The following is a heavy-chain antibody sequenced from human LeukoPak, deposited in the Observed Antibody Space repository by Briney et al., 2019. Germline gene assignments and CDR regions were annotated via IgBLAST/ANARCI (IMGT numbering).Heavy chain of an antibody. CDR1: GFTFSSYA. CDR3: ARERANCHFDY. Sequence: PGRSLRLSCAASGFTFSSYAMHWVRQAPGKGLEYVSAISSNGGSTYYANSVKGRFTISRDNSKNTLYLQMGSLRAEDMAVYYCARERANCHFDYWGQGTLVTVSS. CDR2: ISSNGGST. D-gene: IGHD4/OR15-4a*01. J-gene: IGHJ4*02. V-gene: IGHV3-64*01.